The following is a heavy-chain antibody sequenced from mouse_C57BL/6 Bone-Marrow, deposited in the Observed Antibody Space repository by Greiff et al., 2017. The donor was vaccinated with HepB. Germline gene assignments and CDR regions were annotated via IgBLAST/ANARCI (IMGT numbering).Heavy chain of an antibody. CDR1: GYTFTSYW. V-gene: IGHV1-64*01. Sequence: QVQLQQPGAELVKPGASVKLSCKASGYTFTSYWMHWVKQRPGQGLEWIGMIHPNSGSTNYNEKFKSKATLTVDKSSSTAYMQLSSLTSEDSAVYYCARDSPYSNFDYWGQGTTLTVSS. CDR3: ARDSPYSNFDY. CDR2: IHPNSGST. J-gene: IGHJ2*01. D-gene: IGHD2-5*01.